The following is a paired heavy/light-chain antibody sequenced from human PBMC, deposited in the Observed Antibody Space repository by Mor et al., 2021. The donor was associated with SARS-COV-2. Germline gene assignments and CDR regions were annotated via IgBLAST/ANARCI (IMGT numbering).Light chain of an antibody. CDR2: DAS. CDR1: QSVGTY. V-gene: IGKV3-11*01. Sequence: EIVLTQSPATLSLYPGERATLSCRASQSVGTYLGWYQQKPGQAPRLLIYDASDKATGTPARFSGSGSGTDFTLTISSLEPEDFAVYYCQQRSTWPTFGGGTKVEIK. CDR3: QQRSTWPT. J-gene: IGKJ4*01.
Heavy chain of an antibody. CDR1: GLTVSSNF. CDR2: LYRDGST. V-gene: IGHV3-66*01. D-gene: IGHD2-21*01. J-gene: IGHJ4*02. CDR3: ARNRLKDGDNLPYVDY. Sequence: EVQLVESGGGLVQPGGSLRLSCAASGLTVSSNFMSWVRQAPGKGLEWVSVLYRDGSTYYGDSVRGRFIISRDNSKNALFLQMNSLRAEDTAVYFCARNRLKDGDNLPYVDYWGQGTLVTVSS.